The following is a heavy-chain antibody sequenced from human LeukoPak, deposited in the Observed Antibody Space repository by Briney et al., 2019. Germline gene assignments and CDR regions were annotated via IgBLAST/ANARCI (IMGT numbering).Heavy chain of an antibody. Sequence: SETLSLTCTVSGGSISSYYWSWIRQPPGKGLEWIGYIYYSGSTNYNPSLKSRVTISVDTSKNQFSLKLSSVTAADTAVYYCAREMELGLVDYWGQGTLVTVSS. V-gene: IGHV4-59*01. D-gene: IGHD2-8*02. CDR3: AREMELGLVDY. CDR2: IYYSGST. J-gene: IGHJ4*02. CDR1: GGSISSYY.